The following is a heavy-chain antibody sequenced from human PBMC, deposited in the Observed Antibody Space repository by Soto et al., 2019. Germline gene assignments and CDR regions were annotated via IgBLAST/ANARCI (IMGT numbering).Heavy chain of an antibody. D-gene: IGHD3-10*01. CDR2: IYWDDDK. V-gene: IGHV2-5*02. CDR3: AHTYYFGSRSYYNNWFGP. J-gene: IGHJ5*02. Sequence: SGPTLVNPTQTLTLTCTFSGFSLSTRGEGVAWIRQPPGKALEWLALIYWDDDKRYSPSLKSRLTIAKDTSKNQVVLTMTDMDPVDTATFYCAHTYYFGSRSYYNNWFGPCGQGTLVTVSS. CDR1: GFSLSTRGEG.